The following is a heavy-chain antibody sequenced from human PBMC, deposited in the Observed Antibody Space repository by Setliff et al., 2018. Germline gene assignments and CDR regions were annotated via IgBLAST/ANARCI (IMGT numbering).Heavy chain of an antibody. CDR3: ASSRDYNFWSGYYSPLDY. Sequence: ASVKVSCKASGYTFTGYYMHWVRQAPGQGLEWMGWINPNSGNTGYAQKFQGRVTITRNTSISTAYMELGSLRSEDTAVYYCASSRDYNFWSGYYSPLDYWGQGTLVTVSS. D-gene: IGHD3-3*01. CDR1: GYTFTGYY. V-gene: IGHV1-8*03. CDR2: INPNSGNT. J-gene: IGHJ4*02.